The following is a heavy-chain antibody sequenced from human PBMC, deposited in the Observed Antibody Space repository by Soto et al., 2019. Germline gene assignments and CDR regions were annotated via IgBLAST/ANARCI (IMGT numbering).Heavy chain of an antibody. J-gene: IGHJ6*02. Sequence: QVQLQESGPGLVKPSETLSLTCTVSGGTISRYYWSWIRQPPGKGLEWIGYSNNTGSTVYNPSSTMKVTIAVDTSKNHSVLELIAVTAADPAVYYCARDLWGYCGTGCYPLDVWGQGTTVTVSS. V-gene: IGHV4-59*01. CDR2: SNNTGST. CDR3: ARDLWGYCGTGCYPLDV. D-gene: IGHD2-21*02. CDR1: GGTISRYY.